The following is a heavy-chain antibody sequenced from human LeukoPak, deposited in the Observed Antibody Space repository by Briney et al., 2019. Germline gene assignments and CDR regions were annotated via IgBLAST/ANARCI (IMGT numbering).Heavy chain of an antibody. D-gene: IGHD6-19*01. V-gene: IGHV4-39*07. Sequence: SETLSLTCTVSGGSISSSSYYWGWIRQPPGKGLEWIGSIYYSGSTYYNPSFKSRVTISVDTSKNQFSLKLSSVTAADTAVYYCARGRWLAYYFDYWGQGTLVTVSS. J-gene: IGHJ4*02. CDR2: IYYSGST. CDR3: ARGRWLAYYFDY. CDR1: GGSISSSSYY.